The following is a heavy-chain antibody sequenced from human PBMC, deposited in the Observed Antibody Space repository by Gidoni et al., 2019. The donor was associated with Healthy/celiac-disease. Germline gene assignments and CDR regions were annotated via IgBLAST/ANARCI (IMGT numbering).Heavy chain of an antibody. V-gene: IGHV3-33*01. D-gene: IGHD6-13*01. CDR2: LWYDGSNK. CDR3: ARDFTYGNIAADV. CDR1: GCTVNNYG. Sequence: QVQRVASGGGGVQPGRSLRRSGAAPGCTVNNYGMHWVRQAPGKGLEWLAVLWYDGSNKYYADSVKGRFTISRDNSKNTLYLQMNSLRADDTAVYYCARDFTYGNIAADVWGQGTLVTVSS. J-gene: IGHJ4*02.